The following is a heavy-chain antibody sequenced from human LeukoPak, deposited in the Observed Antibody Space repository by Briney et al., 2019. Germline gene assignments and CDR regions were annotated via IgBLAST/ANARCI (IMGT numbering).Heavy chain of an antibody. J-gene: IGHJ6*02. CDR2: IYYSGST. V-gene: IGHV4-31*03. Sequence: SETLSLTCTVSGGSISSGGYYWSWIRQHPGKGLEWIGHIYYSGSTYYNPSLKSRVTISVDTSKNQFSLKLSSVTAADTAVYYCARQKWEQQGRDYYFNGLDVWGPGTTVIVSS. CDR1: GGSISSGGYY. CDR3: ARQKWEQQGRDYYFNGLDV. D-gene: IGHD1/OR15-1a*01.